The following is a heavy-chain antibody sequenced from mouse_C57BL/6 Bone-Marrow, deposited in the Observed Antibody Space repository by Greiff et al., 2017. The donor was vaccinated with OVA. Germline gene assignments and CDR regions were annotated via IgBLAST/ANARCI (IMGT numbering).Heavy chain of an antibody. D-gene: IGHD6-1*01. Sequence: EVQVVESGGGLVKPGGSLKLSCAASGFTFSSCAMSWVRQTPEKRLEWVATISDGGSYTYYPDNVKGRFTISRDNAKNNLYLQMSHLKSEDTAMYYCARDPPLHEGFAYWGQGTLVTVSA. CDR2: ISDGGSYT. CDR1: GFTFSSCA. J-gene: IGHJ3*01. CDR3: ARDPPLHEGFAY. V-gene: IGHV5-4*01.